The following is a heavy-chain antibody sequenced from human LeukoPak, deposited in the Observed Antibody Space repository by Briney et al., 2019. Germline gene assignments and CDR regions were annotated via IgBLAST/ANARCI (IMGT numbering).Heavy chain of an antibody. Sequence: SVKVSCKASGGTFSSYAISWVRQAPGQGLEWMGGIIPIFGTANYAQKFQGRVTITTDESTSTAYMELSSLRSEDTAVYYCARARRDGYNFAYWGQGTLVTVSS. D-gene: IGHD5-24*01. CDR1: GGTFSSYA. J-gene: IGHJ4*02. CDR2: IIPIFGTA. CDR3: ARARRDGYNFAY. V-gene: IGHV1-69*05.